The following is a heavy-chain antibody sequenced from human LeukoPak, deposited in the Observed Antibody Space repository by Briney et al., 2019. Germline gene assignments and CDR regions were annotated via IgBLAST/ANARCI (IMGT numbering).Heavy chain of an antibody. D-gene: IGHD3-22*01. V-gene: IGHV3-66*01. Sequence: PGGSLRLSCAASGFTFSSNYMPWVRQAPGKGLEWVSGIYSGGSAYYSESVKGRFNISRDNAKNSLYLQMNSLRAEDTAVYYCARDNHYDSSGYVSRNAFDIWGQGTMVTVSS. CDR3: ARDNHYDSSGYVSRNAFDI. CDR2: IYSGGSA. CDR1: GFTFSSNY. J-gene: IGHJ3*02.